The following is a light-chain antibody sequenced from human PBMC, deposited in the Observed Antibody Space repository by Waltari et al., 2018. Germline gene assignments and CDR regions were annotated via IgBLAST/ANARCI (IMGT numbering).Light chain of an antibody. CDR2: EVS. CDR1: QSLLHNNGYNY. V-gene: IGKV2D-26*01. J-gene: IGKJ4*01. Sequence: DIVMTQSPLSLPVTPGEPASISCRSSQSLLHNNGYNYLDWYLQKPGQSPQLLIYEVSNRFSGVPDRFSGSGSGTDFTLKISRVEAEDVGVYHCMQDAQDFTFGGGTKVEIK. CDR3: MQDAQDFT.